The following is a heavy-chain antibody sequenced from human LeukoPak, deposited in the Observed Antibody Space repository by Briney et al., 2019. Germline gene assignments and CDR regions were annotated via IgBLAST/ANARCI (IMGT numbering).Heavy chain of an antibody. J-gene: IGHJ5*02. V-gene: IGHV3-21*01. CDR3: ARYPQGPGGSNWFDP. CDR1: GFTFSSYS. D-gene: IGHD3-16*01. Sequence: AGGSLRLSCAASGFTFSSYSMNWVRQAPGKGLEWVSSISSSSSYIYYADSVKGRFTISRDNAKNSLYLRMNSLRAEDTAVYYCARYPQGPGGSNWFDPWGQGTLVTVSS. CDR2: ISSSSSYI.